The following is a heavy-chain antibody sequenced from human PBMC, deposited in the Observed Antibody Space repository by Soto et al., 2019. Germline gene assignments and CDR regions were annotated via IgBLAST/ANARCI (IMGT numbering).Heavy chain of an antibody. CDR1: GGTFSSYA. J-gene: IGHJ3*02. CDR3: ARELELFGAFDI. CDR2: IIPILGIA. D-gene: IGHD1-7*01. Sequence: VNVSCKASGGTFSSYAISLVRQAPGQGLEWMGRIIPILGIANYAQKFQGRVTIAADKSTSTAYMELSSLRSEDTAVYYCARELELFGAFDIWGQGTMVTVSS. V-gene: IGHV1-69*04.